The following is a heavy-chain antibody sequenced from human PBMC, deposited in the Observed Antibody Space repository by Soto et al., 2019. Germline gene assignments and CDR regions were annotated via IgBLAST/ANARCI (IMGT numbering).Heavy chain of an antibody. Sequence: ASVKVSCKASGGTFSSYTISWVRHAPGQGLEWMGRIIPILGIANYAQKFQGRVTITADKSTSTAYMELSSLRSEDTAVYYCARDLEYYYYYYMDVWGKGTTVTVSS. CDR3: ARDLEYYYYYYMDV. CDR2: IIPILGIA. V-gene: IGHV1-69*04. CDR1: GGTFSSYT. J-gene: IGHJ6*03.